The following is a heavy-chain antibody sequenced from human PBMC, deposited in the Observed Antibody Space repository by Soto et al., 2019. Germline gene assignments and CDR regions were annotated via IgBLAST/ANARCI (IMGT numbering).Heavy chain of an antibody. CDR3: AANGRYYYYYYMDV. CDR2: IVVGSGNT. J-gene: IGHJ6*03. Sequence: SVKVSCKASGFTFTSSAMQWVRQARGQRLEWIGWIVVGSGNTNYAQKFQERVTITRDMSTSTAYMELSSLRSEDTAVYYCAANGRYYYYYYMDVWGKGTTVTVSS. CDR1: GFTFTSSA. V-gene: IGHV1-58*02. D-gene: IGHD2-8*01.